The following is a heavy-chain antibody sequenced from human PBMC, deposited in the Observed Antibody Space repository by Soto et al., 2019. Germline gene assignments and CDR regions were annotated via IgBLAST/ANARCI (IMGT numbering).Heavy chain of an antibody. J-gene: IGHJ4*02. CDR1: GYTFTGYY. D-gene: IGHD2-15*01. CDR3: ARVTTVVVVAALDY. V-gene: IGHV1-2*02. CDR2: INPNSGGT. Sequence: ASVKVSCKASGYTFTGYYRHWLRQAPGQGLEWMGWINPNSGGTNYAQKFQGRVTMTRDTSISTAYMELSRLRSDDTAVYYCARVTTVVVVAALDYWGQGTLVTVSS.